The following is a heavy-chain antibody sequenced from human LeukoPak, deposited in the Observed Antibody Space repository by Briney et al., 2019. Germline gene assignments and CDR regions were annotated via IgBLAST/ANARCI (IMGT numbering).Heavy chain of an antibody. CDR2: IYYSGST. CDR3: ARETIYAFDI. Sequence: SETLSLTCTVSGGSISSYYWSWIRQPPGKGLEWIGYIYYSGSTNYNPSLKSRVTISVDTSKNQFSLKLSAVTAADTAVYYCARETIYAFDIWGQGTMVTVSS. J-gene: IGHJ3*02. V-gene: IGHV4-59*01. CDR1: GGSISSYY.